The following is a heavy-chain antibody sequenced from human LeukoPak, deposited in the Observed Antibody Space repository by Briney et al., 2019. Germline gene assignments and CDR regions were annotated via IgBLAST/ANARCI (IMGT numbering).Heavy chain of an antibody. V-gene: IGHV3-23*01. CDR2: ISGSGGST. J-gene: IGHJ4*02. CDR3: AKVMNYYDSSGYYGSAYFDY. CDR1: GFTFSSYA. D-gene: IGHD3-22*01. Sequence: GGSLRLSCVASGFTFSSYAMSWVRQAPGKGLEWVSAISGSGGSTYYADSVKGRFTISRDNSKNTLYLQMNSLRAEDTAVYYCAKVMNYYDSSGYYGSAYFDYWGQGTLVTVSS.